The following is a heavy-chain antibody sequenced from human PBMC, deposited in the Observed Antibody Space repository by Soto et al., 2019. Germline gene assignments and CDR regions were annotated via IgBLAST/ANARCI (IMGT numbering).Heavy chain of an antibody. Sequence: EVQLVESGGGLVMPGGSLRLSCAASGFTFTTYSLTWVRQAPGKGLECVASIGSSSNYIYYADSVKGRFTISRDNAKNSLFLQMNSLRAEDTAVYYCATLTYCSSASCPNYYYVMDVWGQGTTVTVSS. CDR1: GFTFTTYS. CDR2: IGSSSNYI. J-gene: IGHJ6*02. CDR3: ATLTYCSSASCPNYYYVMDV. D-gene: IGHD2-2*01. V-gene: IGHV3-21*02.